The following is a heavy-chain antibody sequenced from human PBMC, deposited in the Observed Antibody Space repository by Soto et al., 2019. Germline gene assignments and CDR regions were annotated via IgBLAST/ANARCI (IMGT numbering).Heavy chain of an antibody. J-gene: IGHJ6*02. CDR2: ISSGGSAT. V-gene: IGHV3-23*01. Sequence: GGSLRLSCAASGFPFNTYAMSWVRQAPGKGPEWVSAISSGGSATFYTDSVRGRFTLSRDNSKYTLYLQMNSLRVEDTAVYFCIRGNQGSYWSDMDVWGQGTTVTVSS. D-gene: IGHD2-15*01. CDR3: IRGNQGSYWSDMDV. CDR1: GFPFNTYA.